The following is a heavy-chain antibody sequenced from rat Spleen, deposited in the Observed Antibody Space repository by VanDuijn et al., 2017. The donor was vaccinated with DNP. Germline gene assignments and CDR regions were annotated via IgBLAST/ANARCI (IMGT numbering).Heavy chain of an antibody. CDR1: GFTFSDYY. V-gene: IGHV5-22*01. Sequence: EVQLVESGGGLVQPGRSLKLSCAASGFTFSDYYMAWVRQAPTKGLEWVAYISYDGGSTYYGDSVKGRFTISRDNAKSTLYLQMNSLRSEDMATYYCANYNYYDGTYWGQGVMVTVSS. CDR3: ANYNYYDGTY. CDR2: ISYDGGST. D-gene: IGHD1-12*02. J-gene: IGHJ2*01.